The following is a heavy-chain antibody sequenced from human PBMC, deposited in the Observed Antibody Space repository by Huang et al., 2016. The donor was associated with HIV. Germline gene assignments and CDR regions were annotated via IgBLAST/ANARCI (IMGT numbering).Heavy chain of an antibody. CDR1: GGSFSDFY. J-gene: IGHJ4*02. CDR2: ISHSGEV. D-gene: IGHD2-15*01. Sequence: GAGLLKPSETLSITCAVYGGSFSDFYWSWIRQTPGEGLEWIGEISHSGEVNYNPSLRGRVIISVETAKRQFSLTVKSVTADDSSMYYCARARPWWLSSDFGLWGQGSLVTVSS. V-gene: IGHV4-34*01. CDR3: ARARPWWLSSDFGL.